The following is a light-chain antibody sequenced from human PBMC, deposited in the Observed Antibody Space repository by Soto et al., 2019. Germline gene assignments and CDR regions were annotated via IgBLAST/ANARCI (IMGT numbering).Light chain of an antibody. CDR3: QQYGSSPQT. Sequence: EIVLTQSPGTLSLSPGERATLSCRASQNVDNNYLAWYQQKPGQAPMLLINGASSRATGTPDRFSGSGSGTDFSLTISRLAREDFAVYYCQQYGSSPQTFGGWTKV. V-gene: IGKV3-20*01. CDR2: GAS. CDR1: QNVDNNY. J-gene: IGKJ4*01.